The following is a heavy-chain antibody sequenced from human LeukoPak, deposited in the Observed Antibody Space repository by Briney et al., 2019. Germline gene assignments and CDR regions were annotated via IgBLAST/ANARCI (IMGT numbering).Heavy chain of an antibody. CDR1: GYTFTSYG. Sequence: ASVTETCKASGYTFTSYGISWVRPAPGHGLEWLGWINTYNGNTKYAQKLQGRVTMTTDTSTSTVYMELRSLRSDDTAVYFCATIPIAAASNTASYNWFDTSGPGNLLTVSS. V-gene: IGHV1-18*01. D-gene: IGHD6-13*01. J-gene: IGHJ5*02. CDR2: INTYNGNT. CDR3: ATIPIAAASNTASYNWFDT.